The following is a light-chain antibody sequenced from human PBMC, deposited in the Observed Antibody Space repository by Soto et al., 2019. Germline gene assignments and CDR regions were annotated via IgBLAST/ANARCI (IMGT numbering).Light chain of an antibody. Sequence: EIVMTQSPATLSVSPGERATLSCRASQRVSSNLAWYQQKPGQAPRLLIYGASTRATGIPARFSDSGSETEFTLTISSLQSEDFAVYYCQQYNNWPPWTFGQGTKVEIK. V-gene: IGKV3-15*01. CDR3: QQYNNWPPWT. J-gene: IGKJ1*01. CDR2: GAS. CDR1: QRVSSN.